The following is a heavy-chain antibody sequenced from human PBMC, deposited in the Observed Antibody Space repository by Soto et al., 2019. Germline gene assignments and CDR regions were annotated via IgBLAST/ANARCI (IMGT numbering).Heavy chain of an antibody. CDR3: ASGAYSSSWYDDYYGVDV. CDR2: INPNSGGT. D-gene: IGHD6-13*01. J-gene: IGHJ6*02. V-gene: IGHV1-2*04. CDR1: GYTFTGYY. Sequence: GASVKVSCKASGYTFTGYYMHWVRQAPGQGLEWMGWINPNSGGTNYAQKFQGWVTMTRDTSISTAYMELSRLRSDDTAVYYCASGAYSSSWYDDYYGVDVWGQGTTVTVSS.